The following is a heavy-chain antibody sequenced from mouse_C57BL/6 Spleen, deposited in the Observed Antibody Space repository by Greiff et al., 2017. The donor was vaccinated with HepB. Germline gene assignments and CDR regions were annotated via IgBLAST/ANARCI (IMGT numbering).Heavy chain of an antibody. J-gene: IGHJ3*01. D-gene: IGHD2-3*01. Sequence: VQLQQPGAELVKPGASVKLSCKASGYTFTSYWMHWVKQRPGQGLEWIGMIHPNSGSTNYNEKFKSKATLTVDKSSSTAYMQLSSLTSEDSAVYYCAREGIYDGYYKGFAYWGQGTLVTVSA. CDR3: AREGIYDGYYKGFAY. CDR2: IHPNSGST. V-gene: IGHV1-64*01. CDR1: GYTFTSYW.